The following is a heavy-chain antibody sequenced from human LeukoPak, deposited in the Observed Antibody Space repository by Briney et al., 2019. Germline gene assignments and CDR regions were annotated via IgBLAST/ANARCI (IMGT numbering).Heavy chain of an antibody. Sequence: GGSLRLSCAASGFTLSTHGIHWVRQAPGKGLEWVAVISYDGSNEKYADSVKGRFTISRDNAKNSLVLQMNGLRAEDTAVYYCARESGTYSYGAFDIWGQGTMVTVSS. V-gene: IGHV3-30*03. CDR1: GFTLSTHG. CDR2: ISYDGSNE. J-gene: IGHJ3*02. CDR3: ARESGTYSYGAFDI. D-gene: IGHD1-26*01.